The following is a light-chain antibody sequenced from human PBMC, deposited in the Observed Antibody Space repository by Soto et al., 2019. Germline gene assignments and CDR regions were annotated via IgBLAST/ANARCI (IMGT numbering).Light chain of an antibody. Sequence: QSVLTQPPSASGTPGQRVTISCSGSSSNIGRNYVSWYQQLPGAAPKLLIYLSNQRPSGVPDRFSGSKSGTSASLAISGLRSEDEADYYCATWDDSLSAHVFGTGTKLTVL. CDR1: SSNIGRNY. CDR3: ATWDDSLSAHV. J-gene: IGLJ1*01. V-gene: IGLV1-47*01. CDR2: LSN.